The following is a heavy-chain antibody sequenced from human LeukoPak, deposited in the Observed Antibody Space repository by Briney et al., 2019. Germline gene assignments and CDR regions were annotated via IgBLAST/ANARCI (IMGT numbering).Heavy chain of an antibody. V-gene: IGHV3-21*01. CDR3: ARDGWNYRTGLDY. D-gene: IGHD1-7*01. CDR1: GFTFSSSA. CDR2: ISSSSSYI. Sequence: PGGSLRLSCVASGFTFSSSAMNWVRQAPGKGLEWVSSISSSSSYIYYADSVKGRFTISRDNAKNSLYLQMNSLRAEDTAVYYCARDGWNYRTGLDYWGQGTLVTVSS. J-gene: IGHJ4*02.